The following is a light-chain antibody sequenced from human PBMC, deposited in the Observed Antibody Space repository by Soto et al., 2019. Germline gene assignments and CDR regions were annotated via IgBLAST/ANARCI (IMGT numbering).Light chain of an antibody. CDR3: QQYGSSSIT. J-gene: IGKJ5*01. CDR2: GAS. CDR1: QSVSSN. Sequence: EILITQSRATLYVSPGERGTLSCRASQSVSSNLAWYQQKPGQAPRILTYGASTRATGIPARFSGSGSGTEFTLTISRLQSEDFAVYYCQQYGSSSITFGQGTRLEI. V-gene: IGKV3-15*01.